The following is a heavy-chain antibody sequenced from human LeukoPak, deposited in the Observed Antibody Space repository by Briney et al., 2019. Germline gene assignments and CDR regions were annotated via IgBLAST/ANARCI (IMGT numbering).Heavy chain of an antibody. CDR2: TYYRSKWYN. V-gene: IGHV6-1*01. CDR1: GDSVSSNSAV. D-gene: IGHD5-12*01. Sequence: SQTLSLTCAISGDSVSSNSAVWNWLRQSPSRGLEWLGRTYYRSKWYNDYAVTVKSRITVNPDTSKNQFSLQLNSVTPEGTAMYYCARDTEAAISVFDIWGQGTMVTVSS. J-gene: IGHJ3*02. CDR3: ARDTEAAISVFDI.